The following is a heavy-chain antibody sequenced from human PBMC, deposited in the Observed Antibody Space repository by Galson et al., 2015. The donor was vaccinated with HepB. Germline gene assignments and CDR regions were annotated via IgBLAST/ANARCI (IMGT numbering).Heavy chain of an antibody. D-gene: IGHD1-26*01. Sequence: SETLSLTCAVYGGSFSGYYWSWICQPPGKGLEWIGEINHSGSTKYNPSLKSRVTISIDTSKNQFSLKLSSVTAADTAVYYCARDGGSYYRGDLNYYFDYWGQGTLVTVSS. CDR2: INHSGST. CDR1: GGSFSGYY. V-gene: IGHV4-34*01. J-gene: IGHJ4*02. CDR3: ARDGGSYYRGDLNYYFDY.